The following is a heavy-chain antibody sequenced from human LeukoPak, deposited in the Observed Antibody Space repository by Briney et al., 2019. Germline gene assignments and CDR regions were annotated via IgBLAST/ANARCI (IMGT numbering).Heavy chain of an antibody. CDR2: FSYSGST. D-gene: IGHD5-12*01. J-gene: IGHJ4*02. Sequence: PSQTLSLTCTVSGGSISSGGYYWSWIRQHPGKGLEWIGYFSYSGSTNYNPSLKSRVTISVDTSKNQFSLKLSSVTAADTAVYYCARGPLDSGYTYFDYWGQGTLVSVAS. CDR3: ARGPLDSGYTYFDY. V-gene: IGHV4-61*08. CDR1: GGSISSGGYY.